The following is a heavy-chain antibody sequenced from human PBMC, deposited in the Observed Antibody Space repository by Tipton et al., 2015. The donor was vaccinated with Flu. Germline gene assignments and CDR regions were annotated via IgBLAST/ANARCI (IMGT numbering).Heavy chain of an antibody. J-gene: IGHJ6*02. V-gene: IGHV4-4*07. CDR2: IYTSGST. Sequence: TLSLTCTVSGGSISSYYWSWIRQPAGKGLEWIGRIYTSGSTNYNPSLKSRVTMSVDTSKNQFSLKPSSVTAADTAVYYCARDGDDDFWSGYRQADYYGMDVWGQGTTVTASS. D-gene: IGHD3-3*01. CDR1: GGSISSYY. CDR3: ARDGDDDFWSGYRQADYYGMDV.